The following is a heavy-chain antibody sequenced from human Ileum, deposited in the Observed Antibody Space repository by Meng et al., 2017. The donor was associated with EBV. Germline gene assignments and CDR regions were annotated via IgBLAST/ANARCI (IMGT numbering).Heavy chain of an antibody. CDR3: AMGPDYAKTGY. Sequence: QLLLQEAGPGLVKSSETLSLTCCVSGGSISSSNYCWGWIRQPPGKGLEWIQSICYTDYTYYNPSLKSRVTISADKSKNQFSLRLNSLTAADTAVYYCAMGPDYAKTGYWGQGTLVTVSS. CDR2: ICYTDYT. V-gene: IGHV4-39*01. J-gene: IGHJ4*02. D-gene: IGHD4-17*01. CDR1: GGSISSSNYC.